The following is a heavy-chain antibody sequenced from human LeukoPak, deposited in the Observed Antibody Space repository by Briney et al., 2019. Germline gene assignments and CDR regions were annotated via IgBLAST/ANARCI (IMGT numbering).Heavy chain of an antibody. CDR3: TRERGSGSYHPFDP. J-gene: IGHJ5*02. CDR2: IKQDGSEK. D-gene: IGHD3-10*01. Sequence: PGGSLRLSCVASGFTFSSYWMSWVGKAQGRGWGGVANIKQDGSEKYYVDSVKGRFTISRDNAKNSLYLQMNSLRAEDTAVYYCTRERGSGSYHPFDPWGQGTLATVSS. V-gene: IGHV3-7*01. CDR1: GFTFSSYW.